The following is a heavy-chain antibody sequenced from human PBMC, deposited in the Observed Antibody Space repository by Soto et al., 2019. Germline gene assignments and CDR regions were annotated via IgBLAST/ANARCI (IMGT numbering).Heavy chain of an antibody. CDR3: ARDQRALRYFDY. CDR1: GDSISGGDHY. V-gene: IGHV4-30-4*01. J-gene: IGHJ4*02. Sequence: SETLSLTCSVSGDSISGGDHYWSWIRQPPGEALEWIGHIHYSGSTYYNASLKSRLTISLDTSKNEFSLNLSSVTAADTAVYYCARDQRALRYFDYWGQGTLVTVSS. CDR2: IHYSGST.